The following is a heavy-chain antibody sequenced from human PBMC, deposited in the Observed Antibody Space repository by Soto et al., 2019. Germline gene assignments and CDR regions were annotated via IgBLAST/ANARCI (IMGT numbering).Heavy chain of an antibody. D-gene: IGHD3-22*01. CDR2: IKSKTDGGTT. Sequence: PGGSLRLSCAASGFTFSNAWMNWVRQAPGKGLEWVGRIKSKTDGGTTDYAAPVKGRFTISRDDSKNTLYLQMNSLKTEDTAVYYCTTDLAPDYYDSRDFSAFDIWGQGTMVTVSS. CDR3: TTDLAPDYYDSRDFSAFDI. V-gene: IGHV3-15*07. CDR1: GFTFSNAW. J-gene: IGHJ3*02.